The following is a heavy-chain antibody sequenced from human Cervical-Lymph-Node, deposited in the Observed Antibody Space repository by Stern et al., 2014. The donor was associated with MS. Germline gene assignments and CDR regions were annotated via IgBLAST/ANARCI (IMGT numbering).Heavy chain of an antibody. Sequence: EVQLVQSGAEVKKPGESLKISCKGSGYTFTNNWIAWVRQMPGKGLEWMGIIYPDDPDIRYSPSFQGQVTISADNPISTASLRGSSLKAADSAVYYCARPPPRRKWDDPNYGMDVWGQGTTVTVSS. J-gene: IGHJ6*02. D-gene: IGHD1-1*01. CDR1: GYTFTNNW. CDR3: ARPPPRRKWDDPNYGMDV. CDR2: IYPDDPDI. V-gene: IGHV5-51*04.